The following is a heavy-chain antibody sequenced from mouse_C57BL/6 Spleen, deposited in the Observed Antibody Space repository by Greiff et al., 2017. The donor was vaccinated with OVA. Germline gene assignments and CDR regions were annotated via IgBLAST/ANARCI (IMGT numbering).Heavy chain of an antibody. Sequence: QVQLQQPGAELVRPGSSVKLSCKASGYTFTSYWMDWVKQRPGQGLEWIGNIYPSDSATHYNQKFKDKATLTVDKSSRTAYMQLSSLTSEDSAVYYCARERITGSYFDYWGQGTTLTVSS. D-gene: IGHD4-1*01. J-gene: IGHJ2*01. CDR1: GYTFTSYW. V-gene: IGHV1-61*01. CDR3: ARERITGSYFDY. CDR2: IYPSDSAT.